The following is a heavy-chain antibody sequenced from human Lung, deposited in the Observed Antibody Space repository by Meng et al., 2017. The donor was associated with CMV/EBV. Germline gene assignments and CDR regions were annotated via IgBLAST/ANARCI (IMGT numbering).Heavy chain of an antibody. CDR1: GDTFSNLA. D-gene: IGHD2-15*01. CDR2: ISPTFNTI. Sequence: SCKASGDTFSNLAIRWVRQTPGEGLEWMGGISPTFNTIKYAQEFQGRLTITTDRSTSTAYIDLSSLRSDDTAVYYCVRDRIGWFDPWGQGTLVTVSS. CDR3: VRDRIGWFDP. V-gene: IGHV1-69*05. J-gene: IGHJ5*02.